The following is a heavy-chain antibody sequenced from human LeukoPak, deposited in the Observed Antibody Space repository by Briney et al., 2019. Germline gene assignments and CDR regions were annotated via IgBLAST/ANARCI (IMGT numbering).Heavy chain of an antibody. J-gene: IGHJ4*02. D-gene: IGHD6-13*01. CDR3: ARVGTIAAAGFY. V-gene: IGHV3-53*01. CDR2: IYSGGST. CDR1: GFTVSSNY. Sequence: GSLRLSCAASGFTVSSNYMSWVRQAPGKGLEWVSVIYSGGSTYYADSVKGRFTISRDNSKNTLYLQMNSLRAEDMAVYYCARVGTIAAAGFYWGQGTLVTVSS.